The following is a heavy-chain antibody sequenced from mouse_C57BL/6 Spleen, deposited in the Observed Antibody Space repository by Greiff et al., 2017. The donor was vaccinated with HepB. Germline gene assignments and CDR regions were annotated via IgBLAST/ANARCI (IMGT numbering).Heavy chain of an antibody. CDR2: IYPSDSDT. CDR1: GYTFTSYW. D-gene: IGHD1-1*01. V-gene: IGHV1-61*01. Sequence: QVQLQQPGAELVRPGSSVKLSCKASGYTFTSYWMDWVKQSTGQGLEWIGNIYPSDSDTYYNQKFKDKATLTVDKSSSTAYMQLSSLTSEDSAVYYCARGLYGSPDYWGQGTTLTVSS. CDR3: ARGLYGSPDY. J-gene: IGHJ2*01.